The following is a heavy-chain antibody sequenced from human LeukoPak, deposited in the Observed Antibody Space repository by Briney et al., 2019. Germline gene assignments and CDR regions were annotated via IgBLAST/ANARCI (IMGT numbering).Heavy chain of an antibody. J-gene: IGHJ3*01. Sequence: SGGSLRLSCAASGFTFKSYGMHWVRQAPGKGLVWVAVVSYDGTEKFYTDSVKGRFTISRDDSKNTLDLQMNSLSVDDTAVYYCVKGAAGSAYSASDVWGQGTMLTVSS. CDR2: VSYDGTEK. D-gene: IGHD3-22*01. CDR1: GFTFKSYG. CDR3: VKGAAGSAYSASDV. V-gene: IGHV3-30*18.